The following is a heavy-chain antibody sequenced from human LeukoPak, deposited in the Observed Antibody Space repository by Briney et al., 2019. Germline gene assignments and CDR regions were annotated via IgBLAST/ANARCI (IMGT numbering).Heavy chain of an antibody. CDR1: GGSISSSIYY. D-gene: IGHD4-23*01. V-gene: IGHV4-39*07. CDR2: VFYNGAT. Sequence: PSETLSLTCIVSGGSISSSIYYWAWVRQPPGKGLEWIGTVFYNGATQYSPSLRSRVTISIDTSTNQFSLKLSSVTAADTAVYYCARGPLYGGNRFDYWGQGTLVTVSS. CDR3: ARGPLYGGNRFDY. J-gene: IGHJ4*02.